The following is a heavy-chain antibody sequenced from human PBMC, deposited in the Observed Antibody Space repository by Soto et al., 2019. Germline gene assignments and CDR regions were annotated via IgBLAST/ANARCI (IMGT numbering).Heavy chain of an antibody. Sequence: QVQLVESGGGVVQPGRSLRLSCAASGFTFSSYGMHWVRQAPGKGLEWVAVIWFDGSNKYYADSVKGRFTISRDNSKHTLYLQMNSLRDGDTAVYYCARQHRDSLTGLRWNGMDVWGQGTTVTVSS. CDR3: ARQHRDSLTGLRWNGMDV. V-gene: IGHV3-33*01. CDR1: GFTFSSYG. J-gene: IGHJ6*02. CDR2: IWFDGSNK. D-gene: IGHD3-9*01.